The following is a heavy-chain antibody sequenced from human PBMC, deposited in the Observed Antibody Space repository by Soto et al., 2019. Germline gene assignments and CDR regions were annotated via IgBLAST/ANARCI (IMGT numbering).Heavy chain of an antibody. CDR1: GGSISIYY. Sequence: QVHLQESGPGLVKPSETLSLTYTVSGGSISIYYWNWIRQPPGKGLEWIGYVHYSGTTSYNPSVESRVTISLDTSKNQFSLRLTSVTAADTAVYYCARRWSGTDYWGQGTLVTVSS. J-gene: IGHJ4*02. CDR2: VHYSGTT. CDR3: ARRWSGTDY. D-gene: IGHD3-10*01. V-gene: IGHV4-59*01.